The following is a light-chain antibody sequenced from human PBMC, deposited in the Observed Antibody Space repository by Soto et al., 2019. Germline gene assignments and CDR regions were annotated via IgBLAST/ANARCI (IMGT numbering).Light chain of an antibody. CDR3: HQYNFWPT. V-gene: IGKV3-20*01. Sequence: IVLTHSPGTLSLSPGEIAALSCRASQSVSNNYLAWYQQKPGQAPRLLIYGASNRATGIPDRFSGSGSGTDFTLTISGLQSEDFAVYFCHQYNFWPTFGQGTKVDIK. CDR2: GAS. J-gene: IGKJ1*01. CDR1: QSVSNNY.